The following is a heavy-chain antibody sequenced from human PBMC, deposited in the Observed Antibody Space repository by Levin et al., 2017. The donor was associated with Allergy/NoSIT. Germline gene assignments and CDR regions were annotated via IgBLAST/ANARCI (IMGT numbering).Heavy chain of an antibody. D-gene: IGHD2-2*01. Sequence: GSLRLSCTVSGGSVSSGSYYWSWIRQPPGKGLEWIGYIYYSGSTNYNPSLKSRVTISVDTSKNQFSLKLSSVTAADTAVYYCARYCSSTSCFALDPWGQGTLVTVSS. CDR3: ARYCSSTSCFALDP. CDR2: IYYSGST. J-gene: IGHJ5*02. V-gene: IGHV4-61*01. CDR1: GGSVSSGSYY.